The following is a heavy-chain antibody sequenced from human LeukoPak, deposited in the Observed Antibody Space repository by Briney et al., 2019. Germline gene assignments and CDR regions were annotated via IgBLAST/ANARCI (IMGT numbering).Heavy chain of an antibody. CDR2: MNPNSGNT. J-gene: IGHJ5*02. Sequence: ASVKVSCKASGYTFTSYDINWVRQATGQGLEWMGWMNPNSGNTGYAQKFQGRVTITRNTSISTAYMELSSLRSEDTAVYYCARGGGEMAITYNWFDPWGQGTLVTVSS. V-gene: IGHV1-8*03. CDR1: GYTFTSYD. CDR3: ARGGGEMAITYNWFDP. D-gene: IGHD5-24*01.